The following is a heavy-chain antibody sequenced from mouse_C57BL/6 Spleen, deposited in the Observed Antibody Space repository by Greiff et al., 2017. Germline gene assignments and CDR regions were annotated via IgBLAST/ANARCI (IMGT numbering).Heavy chain of an antibody. CDR2: ISDGGSYT. CDR3: AREGYYDYVFDY. Sequence: DVHLVESGGGLVKPGGSLKLSCAASGFTFSSYAMSWVRQTPEKRLEWVATISDGGSYTYYPDNVKGRFTISRDNAKNNLYLQMSHLKSEDTAMYYCAREGYYDYVFDYWGQGTTLTVSS. V-gene: IGHV5-4*01. J-gene: IGHJ2*01. CDR1: GFTFSSYA. D-gene: IGHD2-4*01.